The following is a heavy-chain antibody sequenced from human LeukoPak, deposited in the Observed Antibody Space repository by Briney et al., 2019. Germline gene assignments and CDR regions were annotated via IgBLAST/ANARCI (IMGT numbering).Heavy chain of an antibody. CDR1: GFTFSSYA. J-gene: IGHJ3*02. Sequence: GGSLRLSCAASGFTFSSYAMHWVRQAPGKGLEWVAVISYDGSNKYYADSVKGRFTISRDNSKNTLYLQMNSLRAEDTAVYYCARGEVIAGATDAFDIWGQGTMVTVSS. CDR3: ARGEVIAGATDAFDI. CDR2: ISYDGSNK. D-gene: IGHD1-26*01. V-gene: IGHV3-30-3*01.